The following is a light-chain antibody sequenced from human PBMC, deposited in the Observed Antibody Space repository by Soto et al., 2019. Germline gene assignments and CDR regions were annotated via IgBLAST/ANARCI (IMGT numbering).Light chain of an antibody. Sequence: EVVMTQSPATLSVSPGERVTLSCRASQSTSHNLAWYQQKAGQPPSLLIYDASTRATGIPTRFSGSGSETEFTLTISSLQSEDFAVYYCQQYDNRPRTFGQGTKVDIK. CDR2: DAS. V-gene: IGKV3-15*01. CDR1: QSTSHN. CDR3: QQYDNRPRT. J-gene: IGKJ1*01.